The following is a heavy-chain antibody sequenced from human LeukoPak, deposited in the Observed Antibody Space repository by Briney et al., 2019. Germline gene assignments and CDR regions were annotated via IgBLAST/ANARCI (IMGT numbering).Heavy chain of an antibody. CDR2: IYYSGST. V-gene: IGHV4-59*01. CDR3: ARAATIFGVVPRSGNWFDP. Sequence: SETLSLTCTVSGGSISSYYWSWIRQPPGKGLEWIGYIYYSGSTNYNPPLKSRVTISVDTSKNQFSLKLSSVTAADTAVYYCARAATIFGVVPRSGNWFDPWGQGTLVTVSS. J-gene: IGHJ5*02. D-gene: IGHD3-3*01. CDR1: GGSISSYY.